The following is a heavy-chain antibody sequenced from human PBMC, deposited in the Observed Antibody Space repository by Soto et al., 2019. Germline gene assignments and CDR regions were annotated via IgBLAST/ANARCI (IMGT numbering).Heavy chain of an antibody. CDR3: ALASRIFGRSGWFDP. Sequence: QVQLVQSGAEVKKPGSSVKVSCKASGGTFSSYAISWVRQAPGQGLEWVGGIIPIFGTANYVQKFQGRVTITADESTSTAYMELSSLRSEDTAVYYCALASRIFGRSGWFDPWGQGTLVTVSS. CDR1: GGTFSSYA. CDR2: IIPIFGTA. D-gene: IGHD3-3*02. J-gene: IGHJ5*02. V-gene: IGHV1-69*01.